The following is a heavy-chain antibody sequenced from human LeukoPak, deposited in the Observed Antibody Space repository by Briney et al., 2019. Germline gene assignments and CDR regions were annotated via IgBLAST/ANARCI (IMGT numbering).Heavy chain of an antibody. D-gene: IGHD3-10*01. J-gene: IGHJ4*02. CDR2: ISGSGGST. V-gene: IGHV3-23*01. Sequence: GGSLRLSCAASGFTFSSYAMSWVRQAPGKGLEWVSAISGSGGSTYYADSVKGRFTISRDNSKNTLYLQMNSLRAEDTAVYYCAEAPMTMVRGVIIAPFDYWGQGTLVTVSS. CDR3: AEAPMTMVRGVIIAPFDY. CDR1: GFTFSSYA.